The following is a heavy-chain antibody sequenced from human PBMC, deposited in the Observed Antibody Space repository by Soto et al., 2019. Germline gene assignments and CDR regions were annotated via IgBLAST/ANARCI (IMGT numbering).Heavy chain of an antibody. J-gene: IGHJ4*02. Sequence: GGSLRLSCAASGFTFSSYGMHWVRQAPGKGLEWVAVIWYDGSNKYYADSVKGRFTISRDNSKNTLYLQMNSLRAEDTAVYYWARAMDYGGNSGGDYWGQGPLVTVSS. CDR3: ARAMDYGGNSGGDY. CDR2: IWYDGSNK. D-gene: IGHD4-17*01. CDR1: GFTFSSYG. V-gene: IGHV3-33*01.